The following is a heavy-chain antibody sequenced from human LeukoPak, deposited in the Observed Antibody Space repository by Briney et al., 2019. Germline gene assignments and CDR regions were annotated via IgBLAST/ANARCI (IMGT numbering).Heavy chain of an antibody. Sequence: EASVKVSRKASGYTFTGYYMHWVRQAPGQGLEWMGWINPNSGGTNYAQKFQGWVTMTRVTSISTAYMELSRLRSDDTAVYYCARGYSSSSWKTFYYYYYGMDVWGQGTTVTVSS. V-gene: IGHV1-2*04. J-gene: IGHJ6*02. CDR2: INPNSGGT. D-gene: IGHD6-6*01. CDR1: GYTFTGYY. CDR3: ARGYSSSSWKTFYYYYYGMDV.